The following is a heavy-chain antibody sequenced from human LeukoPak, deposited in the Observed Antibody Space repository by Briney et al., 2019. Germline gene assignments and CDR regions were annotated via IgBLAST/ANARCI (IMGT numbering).Heavy chain of an antibody. Sequence: SETLSLTCGVSAYSISNSNWWGWIRQPPGKGLEWIGYIYYSGSTNYNPSLKSRVTISVDTSKNQFSLKLSSVTAADTAVYYCARTTEAHSWRTRYYDYYMDVWGKGTTVTVS. CDR3: ARTTEAHSWRTRYYDYYMDV. V-gene: IGHV4-28*01. CDR1: AYSISNSNW. CDR2: IYYSGST. J-gene: IGHJ6*03. D-gene: IGHD6-13*01.